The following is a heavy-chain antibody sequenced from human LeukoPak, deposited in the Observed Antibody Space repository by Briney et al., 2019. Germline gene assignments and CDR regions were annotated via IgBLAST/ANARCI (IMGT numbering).Heavy chain of an antibody. CDR2: IYYSGST. V-gene: IGHV4-59*01. CDR1: GGSISSYY. J-gene: IGHJ5*02. CDR3: ARDSPVGGWFDP. Sequence: SETLSLTCTVSGGSISSYYWSWIRQPPGKGLEWIGYIYYSGSTNYNPSLKSRVTTSVDTSKNQFSLKLSSVTAADTAVYYCARDSPVGGWFDPWGQGTLVTVSS. D-gene: IGHD3-16*01.